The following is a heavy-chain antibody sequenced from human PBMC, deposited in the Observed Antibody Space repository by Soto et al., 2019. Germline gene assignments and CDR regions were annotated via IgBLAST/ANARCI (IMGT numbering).Heavy chain of an antibody. D-gene: IGHD3-3*01. CDR2: INPNSGGT. CDR3: ARDKGDFWSGYPLNWFDP. CDR1: GYTFTGYY. V-gene: IGHV1-2*02. Sequence: ASVKVSCKASGYTFTGYYMHWVRQAPGQGLEWMGWINPNSGGTNYAQKFQGRVTMTRDTSISTAYMELSRLRSDDTAVCYCARDKGDFWSGYPLNWFDPWGQGTLVTVSS. J-gene: IGHJ5*02.